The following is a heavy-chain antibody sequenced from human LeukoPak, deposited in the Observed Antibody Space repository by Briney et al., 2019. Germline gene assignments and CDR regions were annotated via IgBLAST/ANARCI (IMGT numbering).Heavy chain of an antibody. CDR2: IYYSGST. V-gene: IGHV4-39*07. CDR3: ARIAVAGTNLDY. D-gene: IGHD6-19*01. J-gene: IGHJ4*02. CDR1: GGSISSSSYY. Sequence: SETLSLTCTVSGGSISSSSYYWGWLRQPPGKGLEWIGSIYYSGSTYYNPSLKSRVTISVDTSKNQFSLKLSSVTAADTAVYYCARIAVAGTNLDYWGQGTLVTVSS.